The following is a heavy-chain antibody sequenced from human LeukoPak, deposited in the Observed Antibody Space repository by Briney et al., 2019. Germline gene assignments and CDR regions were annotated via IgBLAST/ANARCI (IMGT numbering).Heavy chain of an antibody. D-gene: IGHD4-11*01. CDR2: IWSDATNR. V-gene: IGHV3-33*01. Sequence: GGSLGLSCAASGFIFSHHGMHWVRQAPGKGLEWVAVIWSDATNRFYADSVKGRFTISRDNSQNTVFLQMNSLRVKDTAIYYCARDAQRGFDYSNSLKYWGHGTLVTVSS. CDR1: GFIFSHHG. J-gene: IGHJ4*01. CDR3: ARDAQRGFDYSNSLKY.